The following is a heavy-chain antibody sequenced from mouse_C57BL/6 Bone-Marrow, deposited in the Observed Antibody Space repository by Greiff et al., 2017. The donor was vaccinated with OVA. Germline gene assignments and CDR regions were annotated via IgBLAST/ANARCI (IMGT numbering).Heavy chain of an antibody. CDR3: ARGGIPYYAMDY. CDR2: IYPGGGYT. CDR1: GYTFTNYW. V-gene: IGHV1-63*01. J-gene: IGHJ4*01. Sequence: LQESGAELVRPGTSVKMSCKASGYTFTNYWIGWAKQRPGHGLEWIGDIYPGGGYTNYNEKFKGKATLTADKSSSTAYMQFSSLTSEDSAIYYCARGGIPYYAMDYWGQGTSVTVSS.